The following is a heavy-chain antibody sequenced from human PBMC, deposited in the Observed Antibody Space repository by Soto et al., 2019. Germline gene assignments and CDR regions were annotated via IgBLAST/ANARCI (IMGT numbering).Heavy chain of an antibody. Sequence: GGSLRLSCAASGFTFSSYAMTWVRQAPGKGLEWVSVISGSGGSTYFADSVKGRFTISRDNSKNTLYLQMNSLRAEDTAVYYCATAARPNYYYGMDVWGQGTTVTVSS. CDR3: ATAARPNYYYGMDV. CDR2: ISGSGGST. D-gene: IGHD6-6*01. CDR1: GFTFSSYA. J-gene: IGHJ6*02. V-gene: IGHV3-23*01.